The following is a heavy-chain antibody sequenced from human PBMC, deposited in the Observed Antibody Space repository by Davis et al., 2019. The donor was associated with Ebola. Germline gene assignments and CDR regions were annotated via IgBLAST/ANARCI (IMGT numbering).Heavy chain of an antibody. V-gene: IGHV3-30*04. CDR2: TSYDGIYK. CDR3: AKAGSGGSCGDY. CDR1: GFTFSSYA. J-gene: IGHJ4*02. Sequence: GESLKIPCAASGFTFSSYAMHWVRQAPGKGLEWVAVTSYDGIYKYYADSVKGRFTISRDNSKNTLYLQMNSLRAEDTAVYYCAKAGSGGSCGDYWGQGTLVTVSS. D-gene: IGHD2-15*01.